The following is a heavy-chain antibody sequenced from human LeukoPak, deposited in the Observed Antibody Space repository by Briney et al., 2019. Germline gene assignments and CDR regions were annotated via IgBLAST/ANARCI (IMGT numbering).Heavy chain of an antibody. CDR3: ARDRYYGSGSNSFDY. Sequence: GGSLSRSCAASGFTFTSYAMHWVRQAPGKGLEWVAVISYDGSNKYYADSVRGRFTFSRDNSKNTLNLQMNSLRAEDTAVYYCARDRYYGSGSNSFDYWGQGTLIRVSS. CDR2: ISYDGSNK. V-gene: IGHV3-30*04. J-gene: IGHJ4*02. D-gene: IGHD3-10*01. CDR1: GFTFTSYA.